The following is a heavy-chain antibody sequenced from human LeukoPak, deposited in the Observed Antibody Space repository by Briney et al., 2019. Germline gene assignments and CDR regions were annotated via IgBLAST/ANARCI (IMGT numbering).Heavy chain of an antibody. CDR1: GFTFSSYE. J-gene: IGHJ4*02. Sequence: GGSLRLSCAASGFTFSSYEMNWVRQAPGKGLEWVSYISSSGSTIYYADSVKGRFTISRDNAKNSLYLQMNSLRAEDTAVYYCAKVGSEASKRWFGELLSSPYYFDYWGQGTLVTVSS. D-gene: IGHD3-10*01. CDR2: ISSSGSTI. CDR3: AKVGSEASKRWFGELLSSPYYFDY. V-gene: IGHV3-48*03.